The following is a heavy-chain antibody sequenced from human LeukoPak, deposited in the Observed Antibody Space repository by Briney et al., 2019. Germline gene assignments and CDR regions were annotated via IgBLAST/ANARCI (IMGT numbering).Heavy chain of an antibody. V-gene: IGHV3-9*01. CDR3: ARMFRGIQSGSDY. Sequence: GGSLRLSCAASGFTFDDYAMHWVRQAPGKGLEWVSGISWNSGSIGYADSVKGRFTISRDNAKNSLYLQMNSLRAEDTAVYYCARMFRGIQSGSDYWGQGTLVTVSS. CDR1: GFTFDDYA. CDR2: ISWNSGSI. J-gene: IGHJ4*02. D-gene: IGHD3-10*01.